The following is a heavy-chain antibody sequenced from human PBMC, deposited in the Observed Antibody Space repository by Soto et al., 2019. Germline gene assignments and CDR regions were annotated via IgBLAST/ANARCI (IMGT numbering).Heavy chain of an antibody. Sequence: GGSLRLSCAASGFTFSSYAMHWVRQAPGKGLEWVAVISYDGSNKYYADSVKGRFTISRDNSKNTLYLQMNSLRAEDTAVYYCARDSYCSSTSCYGDYYGMDVWGQGTTVTVSS. V-gene: IGHV3-30-3*01. CDR1: GFTFSSYA. CDR3: ARDSYCSSTSCYGDYYGMDV. J-gene: IGHJ6*02. D-gene: IGHD2-2*01. CDR2: ISYDGSNK.